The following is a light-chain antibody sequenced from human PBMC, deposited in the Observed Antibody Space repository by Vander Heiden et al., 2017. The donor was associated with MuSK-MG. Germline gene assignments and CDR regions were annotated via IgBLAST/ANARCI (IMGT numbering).Light chain of an antibody. J-gene: IGKJ4*01. V-gene: IGKV3-11*01. CDR2: DAS. CDR3: QQRSNGDPAPS. Sequence: DIVLTQSPATLSLSPGERATLSCRASQSVSSYLAWYQPKSGHSPRLLIYDASNRATCITARFSGTQSRTDFTLTIRRRDPEDFALNYCQQRSNGDPAPSFGGAAKARIK. CDR1: QSVSSY.